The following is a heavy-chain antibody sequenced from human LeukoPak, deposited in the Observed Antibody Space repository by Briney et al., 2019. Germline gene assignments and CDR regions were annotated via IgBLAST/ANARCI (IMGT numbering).Heavy chain of an antibody. D-gene: IGHD3-9*01. V-gene: IGHV1-2*02. CDR3: ARSPHILTGENFDY. J-gene: IGHJ4*02. Sequence: ASVKVSCKASGYTFTGYHMHWVRQAPGQGLEWMGWINPNSGGTNYAQKFQGRVTMTRDTSISTAYMELSRLRSDDTAVYYCARSPHILTGENFDYWGLGTLLTVSS. CDR1: GYTFTGYH. CDR2: INPNSGGT.